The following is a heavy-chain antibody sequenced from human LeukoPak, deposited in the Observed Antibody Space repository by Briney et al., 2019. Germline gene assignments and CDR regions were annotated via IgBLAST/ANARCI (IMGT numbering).Heavy chain of an antibody. CDR1: GYSFTSYW. D-gene: IGHD5-18*01. J-gene: IGHJ6*02. V-gene: IGHV5-51*01. CDR3: ARSTADYYYYYGMDV. Sequence: GESLKISCKGSGYSFTSYWIGWVRQMPGKGLEWMGIIYPGDSDTRYSPSFQGQVIISADKSISTAYLQWSSLKASDTAMYYCARSTADYYYYYGMDVWGQGTTVTVSS. CDR2: IYPGDSDT.